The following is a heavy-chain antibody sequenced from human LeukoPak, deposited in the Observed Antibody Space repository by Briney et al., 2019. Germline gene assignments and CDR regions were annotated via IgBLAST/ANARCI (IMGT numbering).Heavy chain of an antibody. D-gene: IGHD4-17*01. CDR1: GFTFSSYA. J-gene: IGHJ6*03. V-gene: IGHV3-30*04. Sequence: GGSLRLSCAASGFTFSSYAMHWVRQAPGKGLEWVAVISYDGSNKYYADSVKGRLTISRDNSKNTLYLQMNSLRAEDTAVYYCARDGSTVTRGYYYMDVWGKGTTVTVSS. CDR3: ARDGSTVTRGYYYMDV. CDR2: ISYDGSNK.